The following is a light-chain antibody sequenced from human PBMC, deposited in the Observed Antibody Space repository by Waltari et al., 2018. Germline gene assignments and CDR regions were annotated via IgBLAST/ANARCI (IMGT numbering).Light chain of an antibody. CDR2: DVD. Sequence: QSALTQPRPVSGSPGQSVTLPCPGPNSHVGAYHYVPCYQHRPGKAPQLVIFDVDKRPSGVPDRFSGSKAGNTASLTISGLQADDEADYYCCSYAGRYTSVFGGGTKVTVL. V-gene: IGLV2-11*01. CDR1: NSHVGAYHY. CDR3: CSYAGRYTSV. J-gene: IGLJ2*01.